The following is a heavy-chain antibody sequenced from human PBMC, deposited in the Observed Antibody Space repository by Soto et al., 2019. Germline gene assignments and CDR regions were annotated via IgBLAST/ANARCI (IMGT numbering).Heavy chain of an antibody. V-gene: IGHV3-33*01. Sequence: QVQLVESGGGVVQPGRSLRLSCAASGFTFSRYGMHWVRQAPGKGLEWVAVIWYDGSDKYYADSVKGRFTISRDNSKNTLYLQMNSLRGEHTALYYCARGYYYDSSGSPLDYWGLGTLVTVSS. CDR2: IWYDGSDK. D-gene: IGHD3-22*01. CDR1: GFTFSRYG. CDR3: ARGYYYDSSGSPLDY. J-gene: IGHJ4*02.